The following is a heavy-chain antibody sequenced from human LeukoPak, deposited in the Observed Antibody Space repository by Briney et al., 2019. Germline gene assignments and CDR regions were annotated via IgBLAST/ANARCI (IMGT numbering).Heavy chain of an antibody. J-gene: IGHJ3*02. D-gene: IGHD1-1*01. CDR2: IRQDGNIK. CDR1: EFTLGSYW. Sequence: PGGSLRLSCTASEFTLGSYWVSWVRQTPAKGLELMANIRQDGNIKYYADSVRGRFSISRDNAKNSLYLQMNNLRVDDTALYYCAREIVGYDAFDIWGQGTMVTVSS. CDR3: AREIVGYDAFDI. V-gene: IGHV3-7*01.